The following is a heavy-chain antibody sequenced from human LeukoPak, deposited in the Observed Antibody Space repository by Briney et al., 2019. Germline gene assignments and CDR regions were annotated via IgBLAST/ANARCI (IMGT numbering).Heavy chain of an antibody. Sequence: GGSLSLSCAASGFTFSSYWMSWVRQAPGKGLEWVANIKDDGSEKYYVDSVKGRFTISRDNAKNSLYLQMSSLRAEDTAVYYCARGRGWYHIEYWGQGTLVTVSS. D-gene: IGHD6-19*01. CDR1: GFTFSSYW. J-gene: IGHJ4*02. CDR3: ARGRGWYHIEY. V-gene: IGHV3-7*03. CDR2: IKDDGSEK.